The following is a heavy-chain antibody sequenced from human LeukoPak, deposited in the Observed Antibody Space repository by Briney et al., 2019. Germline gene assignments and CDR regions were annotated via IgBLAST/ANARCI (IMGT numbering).Heavy chain of an antibody. CDR1: GLTLSSYN. CDR3: ARSGAAAGTIPFDY. D-gene: IGHD6-13*01. CDR2: ITSDSTII. J-gene: IGHJ4*02. V-gene: IGHV3-48*02. Sequence: PGGSLRLSCAASGLTLSSYNINWVRQAPGKGLEWVSFITSDSTIIYYADSVKGRFTISRDNARNSLYLQMNSLRDEDTAVYYCARSGAAAGTIPFDYWGQGTLVTVSS.